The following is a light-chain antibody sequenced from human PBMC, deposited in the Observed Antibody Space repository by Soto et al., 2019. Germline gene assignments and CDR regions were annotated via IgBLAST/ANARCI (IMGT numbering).Light chain of an antibody. CDR3: QQSYSTPQT. V-gene: IGKV1-39*01. CDR2: AAS. Sequence: DIQMTQSPSSLSATVGDRVTITCRASQNIINYLNWYQQKPGKAPKLLIYAASSLQSGVPSRFSGSGSGTDFTLTISSLQPEDFATYYCQQSYSTPQTFGQGTKVDIK. J-gene: IGKJ1*01. CDR1: QNIINY.